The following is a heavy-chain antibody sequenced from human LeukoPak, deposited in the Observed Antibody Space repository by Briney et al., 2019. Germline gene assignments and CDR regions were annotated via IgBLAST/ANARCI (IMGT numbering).Heavy chain of an antibody. CDR3: ARAGSGWSERYFQH. D-gene: IGHD6-19*01. V-gene: IGHV4-39*07. CDR2: IYYSGST. J-gene: IGHJ1*01. Sequence: PSETLSLTCTVSGGSISSSSYYWGWIRQPPGKGLEWIGSIYYSGSTYYNPSLKSRVTISVDTSKNQFSLKLSSVTAADTAVYYCARAGSGWSERYFQHWGQGTLVTVSS. CDR1: GGSISSSSYY.